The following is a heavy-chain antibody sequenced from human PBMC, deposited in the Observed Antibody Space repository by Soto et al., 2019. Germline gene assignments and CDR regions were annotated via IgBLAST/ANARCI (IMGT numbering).Heavy chain of an antibody. CDR3: ARDKKGFGESDAFDI. V-gene: IGHV1-2*04. J-gene: IGHJ3*02. Sequence: QVQLVQSGAEVKKPGASVKVSCKASGYTFTGYYMHWVRQAPGQGLEWMGWINPNSGGTNYAQKFQGWVTMTRDTSISTADMELSRRRSDDTAVYYCARDKKGFGESDAFDIWGQGTMVTVSS. CDR1: GYTFTGYY. CDR2: INPNSGGT. D-gene: IGHD3-10*01.